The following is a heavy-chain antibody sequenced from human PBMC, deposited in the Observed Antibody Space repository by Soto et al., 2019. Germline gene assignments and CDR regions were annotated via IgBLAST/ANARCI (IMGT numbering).Heavy chain of an antibody. CDR1: GFTFSSYA. J-gene: IGHJ4*02. CDR2: ISGSGGST. CDR3: AKSCSGGSCYSGFDY. V-gene: IGHV3-23*01. D-gene: IGHD2-15*01. Sequence: EVQLLESGGGLVQPGGSLRLSCAASGFTFSSYAMSWVRQAPGKGLEWVSAISGSGGSTYYADSVKGRFTISRDNSKNTLNLQMNGLRAEDTAVYYCAKSCSGGSCYSGFDYWGQGTLVTVSS.